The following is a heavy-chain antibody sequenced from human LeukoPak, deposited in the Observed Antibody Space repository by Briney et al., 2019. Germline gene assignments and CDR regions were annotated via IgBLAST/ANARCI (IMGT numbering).Heavy chain of an antibody. D-gene: IGHD1-14*01. CDR1: GLPFSNFE. V-gene: IGHV3-48*03. CDR3: VAGGWHYFDY. CDR2: ISSSGSTI. J-gene: IGHJ4*02. Sequence: GGSLRLSCAASGLPFSNFEMNCVRQAPGKGLEWISYISSSGSTIYYADPMKGRFTISRDNAKNSLFLQADSLRVEDTAVYYCVAGGWHYFDYWGQGTLVTVSS.